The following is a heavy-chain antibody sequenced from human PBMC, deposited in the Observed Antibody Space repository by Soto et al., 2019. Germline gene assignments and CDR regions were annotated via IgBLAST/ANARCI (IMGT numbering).Heavy chain of an antibody. V-gene: IGHV4-39*07. CDR2: IYYSGST. Sequence: SQTLSLRCSVSCGSMGSSSCYRGWIRQPPGKELEWSGSIYYSGSTNYKPSLRSRIAISVDKSKNQFSLRLTSVTAADTAVYYCARRSRVPYNYGFIAGPIDDWGQGTLVTVSS. CDR3: ARRSRVPYNYGFIAGPIDD. D-gene: IGHD5-18*01. J-gene: IGHJ4*02. CDR1: CGSMGSSSCY.